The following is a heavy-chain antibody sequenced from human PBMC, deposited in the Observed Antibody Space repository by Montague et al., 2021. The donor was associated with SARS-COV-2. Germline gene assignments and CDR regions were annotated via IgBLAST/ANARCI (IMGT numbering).Heavy chain of an antibody. CDR2: IYSGGST. V-gene: IGHV3-66*01. Sequence: SLRLSCAASGFTVSSNYMSWVRQAPGKGLEWVSVIYSGGSTYYADSVKGRCTISRDNSKNTLYLQMNSLRAEDTAVYYCARELLEVGATDYWGQGTLVTVSS. J-gene: IGHJ4*02. CDR3: ARELLEVGATDY. CDR1: GFTVSSNY. D-gene: IGHD1-26*01.